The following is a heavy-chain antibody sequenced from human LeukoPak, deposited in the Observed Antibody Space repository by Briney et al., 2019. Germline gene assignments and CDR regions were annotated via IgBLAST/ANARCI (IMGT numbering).Heavy chain of an antibody. Sequence: SVKVSCKASGGTFSSYAISWVRQAPGQGLEWMGGIIPIFGTANYAQKFQGRVTITTDESTSTAYMELSSLRSEDTAVYYCERDTYYDFWSGYYSNNWFDPWGQGTLVTVSS. J-gene: IGHJ5*02. CDR2: IIPIFGTA. CDR3: ERDTYYDFWSGYYSNNWFDP. V-gene: IGHV1-69*05. CDR1: GGTFSSYA. D-gene: IGHD3-3*01.